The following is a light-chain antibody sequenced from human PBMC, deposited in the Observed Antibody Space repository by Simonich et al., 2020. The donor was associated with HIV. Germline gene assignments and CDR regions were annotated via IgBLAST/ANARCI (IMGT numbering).Light chain of an antibody. J-gene: IGLJ2*01. V-gene: IGLV1-47*01. CDR3: SSYTSSSTVV. CDR2: RNN. Sequence: QSVLTQPPSASGTPGQRVTISCSGSSTNIGSNYVYWYQQLPGTAPKLLIYRNNQWPSGVPDRFSGSKSGTSASLAISGLQSEDEADYYCSSYTSSSTVVFGGGTKLTVL. CDR1: STNIGSNY.